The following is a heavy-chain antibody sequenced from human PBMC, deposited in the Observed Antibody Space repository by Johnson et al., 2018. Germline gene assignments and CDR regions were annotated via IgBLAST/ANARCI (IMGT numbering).Heavy chain of an antibody. CDR2: IWFDGTNK. Sequence: QVQLVQSGGGVVQPGRSLRLSCAASGFTFSHYGMHWVRQAPGKGLEWLALIWFDGTNKYHADSVTGRFTISRDNSKNTLYLQMNSLRGEDTAVYYCAREAEYSVEYFQYWGQGTLVTVYS. J-gene: IGHJ1*01. CDR3: AREAEYSVEYFQY. V-gene: IGHV3-33*01. CDR1: GFTFSHYG. D-gene: IGHD5/OR15-5a*01.